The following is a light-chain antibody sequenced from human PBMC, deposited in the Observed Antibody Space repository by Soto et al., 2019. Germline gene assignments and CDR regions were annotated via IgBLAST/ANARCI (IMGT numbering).Light chain of an antibody. Sequence: EIVLTQSPATLSLSPGERATLSCRASQSVSNYLAWYQQKPGQAPRLLIFDASNRATGIPARFRGSGSGTDFTLTVSSLEPADSAVYYCQQRSNWRPSLTFGGGTKVEMK. CDR3: QQRSNWRPSLT. V-gene: IGKV3-11*01. CDR2: DAS. J-gene: IGKJ4*01. CDR1: QSVSNY.